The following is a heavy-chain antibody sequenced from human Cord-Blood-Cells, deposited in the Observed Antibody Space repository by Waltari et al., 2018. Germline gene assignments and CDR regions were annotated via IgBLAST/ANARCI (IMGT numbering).Heavy chain of an antibody. D-gene: IGHD7-27*01. CDR1: GYTFTGYY. V-gene: IGHV1-2*02. Sequence: QVQLVQSGAEVKKPGASVKVSCKASGYTFTGYYMHWVRQAPGQGLEWIGWINTYRGGTNYAQRFQGRDTMTRDPSISTAYMELSRLRSDDTAVYYCARDPGNWEYYFDYWGQGTLVTVSS. CDR2: INTYRGGT. CDR3: ARDPGNWEYYFDY. J-gene: IGHJ4*02.